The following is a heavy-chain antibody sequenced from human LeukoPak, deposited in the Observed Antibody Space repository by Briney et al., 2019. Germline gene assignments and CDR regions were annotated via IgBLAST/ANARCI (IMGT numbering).Heavy chain of an antibody. V-gene: IGHV3-15*07. D-gene: IGHD3-22*01. CDR2: IKRTVYGAPT. CDR3: ARDGYYYDSSASAQLDY. J-gene: IGHJ4*02. Sequence: GGSLRLSCAVSGFPLSDAWMNWVRQAPGKGLEWVGRIKRTVYGAPTDYAAPVKGRFTISRDDSKNTLYLQMNSLRAEDTAVYYCARDGYYYDSSASAQLDYWGQGTLVTVSS. CDR1: GFPLSDAW.